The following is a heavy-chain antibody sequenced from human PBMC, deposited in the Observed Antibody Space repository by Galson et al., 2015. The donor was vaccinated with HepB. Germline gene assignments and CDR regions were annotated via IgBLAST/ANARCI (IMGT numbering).Heavy chain of an antibody. CDR3: AGDLRRPRDTWIQLWVLYGVDV. J-gene: IGHJ6*02. D-gene: IGHD5-18*01. CDR2: ISSSSSYI. Sequence: SLRLSCAASGFTFSTYSMNWVRQAPGKGLEWVSSISSSSSYIYYADSVKGRFTISRDNAKNSLYLQMNSLRAEDTAVYYCAGDLRRPRDTWIQLWVLYGVDVWGQGTTVTVSS. V-gene: IGHV3-21*01. CDR1: GFTFSTYS.